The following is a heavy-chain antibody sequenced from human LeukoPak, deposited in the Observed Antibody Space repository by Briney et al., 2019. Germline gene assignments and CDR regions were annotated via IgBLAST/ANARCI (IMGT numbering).Heavy chain of an antibody. Sequence: SETLSLTCTVSGGSISISNYYWAWMRQPPGKGLEWIGSINHSGSTYYNPSLRSRVTMSVDTSKNQFSLKVSSVTAADTAVYYCASYMVAADTKYYFDHWGQGTLVTVSS. CDR1: GGSISISNYY. CDR2: INHSGST. CDR3: ASYMVAADTKYYFDH. J-gene: IGHJ4*02. V-gene: IGHV4-39*01. D-gene: IGHD6-13*01.